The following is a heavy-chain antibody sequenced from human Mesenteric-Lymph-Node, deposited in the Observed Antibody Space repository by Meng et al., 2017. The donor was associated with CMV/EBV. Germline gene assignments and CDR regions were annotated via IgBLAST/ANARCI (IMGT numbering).Heavy chain of an antibody. CDR1: GGSISSSSYY. V-gene: IGHV4-39*07. Sequence: SETLSLTCTVSGGSISSSSYYWGWIRQPPGKGLEWIGSIYYSGSTYYNPSLKSRVTISVDTSKNQFSLKLSSVTAADTAVYYCARDQCSGGSCYWFDPWGQGTLVTVSS. CDR2: IYYSGST. CDR3: ARDQCSGGSCYWFDP. D-gene: IGHD2-15*01. J-gene: IGHJ5*02.